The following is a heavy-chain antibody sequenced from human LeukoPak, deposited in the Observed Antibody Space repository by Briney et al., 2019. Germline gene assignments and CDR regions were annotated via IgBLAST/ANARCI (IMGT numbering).Heavy chain of an antibody. Sequence: GGSLRLSCAASGFTFSSYSMNWVRQAPGKGLEWVSSISSSSSYIYYADSVKGRFTISRDNAKNSLYLQMNSLRAEDTAVYYCARDTPPIVVVPAVDYWGQGTLVTVSS. CDR1: GFTFSSYS. V-gene: IGHV3-21*01. J-gene: IGHJ4*02. D-gene: IGHD2-2*01. CDR3: ARDTPPIVVVPAVDY. CDR2: ISSSSSYI.